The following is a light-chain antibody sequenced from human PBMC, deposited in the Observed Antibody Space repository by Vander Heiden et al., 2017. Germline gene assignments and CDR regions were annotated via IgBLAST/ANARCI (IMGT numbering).Light chain of an antibody. CDR2: AAS. J-gene: IGKJ2*03. CDR1: QSISKY. V-gene: IGKV1-39*01. CDR3: QQGYSAPPMYS. Sequence: DIQRTQSPSSLSASVGDRVSITCRASQSISKYLNWYQQKPGKAPKLLVYAASTLQSGVPSRFSGSGSGTDFTLTISSLQPADFATYYCQQGYSAPPMYSFGPGTKLEIK.